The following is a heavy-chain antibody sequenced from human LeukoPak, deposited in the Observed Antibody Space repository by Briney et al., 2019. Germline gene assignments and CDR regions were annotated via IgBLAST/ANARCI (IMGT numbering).Heavy chain of an antibody. CDR1: GFTFSSYG. CDR2: ISYDGTNK. J-gene: IGHJ4*02. V-gene: IGHV3-30*18. CDR3: AKDPGIWFGEPYFDY. Sequence: GRSLRLSCAASGFTFSSYGMHWVRQAPGKGLEWVAVISYDGTNKYYADSVKGRFTISRDNSKNTPYLQMNSLRAEDTAVYYCAKDPGIWFGEPYFDYWGQGTLVTVSS. D-gene: IGHD3-10*01.